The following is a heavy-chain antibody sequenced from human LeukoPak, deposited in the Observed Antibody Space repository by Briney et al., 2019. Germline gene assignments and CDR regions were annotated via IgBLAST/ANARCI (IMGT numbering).Heavy chain of an antibody. CDR2: IIPIFGTA. CDR3: ARVDNHHYFDY. Sequence: EASVKVSCKASGGTFSSYAISWVRQAPGQGLEWMGGIIPIFGTANYAQKFQGRVTITTDESTSTAYMELSSLRSEDTAVYYCARVDNHHYFDYWGQGTLVTVSS. D-gene: IGHD1-14*01. CDR1: GGTFSSYA. J-gene: IGHJ4*02. V-gene: IGHV1-69*05.